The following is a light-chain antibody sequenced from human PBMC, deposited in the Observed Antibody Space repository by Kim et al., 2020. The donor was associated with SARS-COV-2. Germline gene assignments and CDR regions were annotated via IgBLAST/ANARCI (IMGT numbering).Light chain of an antibody. V-gene: IGLV3-19*01. Sequence: ALGQTLRSTCQCDSLRSDYAGWYQQKPGQAPVLVIYGKNNRPSGIPDRFSGSSSGNTASLTITGAQAEDEADYYCNSRDSSGNLVVFGGGTQLTVL. J-gene: IGLJ2*01. CDR2: GKN. CDR3: NSRDSSGNLVV. CDR1: SLRSDY.